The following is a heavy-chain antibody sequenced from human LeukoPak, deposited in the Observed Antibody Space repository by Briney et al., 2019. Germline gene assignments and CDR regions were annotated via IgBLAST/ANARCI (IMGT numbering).Heavy chain of an antibody. CDR3: AKDNSNYVSIWFDP. V-gene: IGHV3-23*01. Sequence: GGSLRLSCAASGFTFSNYAMSWVRQAPGKGLEWVSAISGTSGSTYYADSVKGRFTISRDNSKNTLYLQMNSLRAEDTAVYYCAKDNSNYVSIWFDPWGQGTLVTVSS. CDR2: ISGTSGST. D-gene: IGHD4-11*01. J-gene: IGHJ5*02. CDR1: GFTFSNYA.